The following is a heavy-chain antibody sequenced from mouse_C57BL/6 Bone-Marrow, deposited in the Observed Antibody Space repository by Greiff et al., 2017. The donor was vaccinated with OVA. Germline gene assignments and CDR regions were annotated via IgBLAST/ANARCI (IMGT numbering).Heavy chain of an antibody. V-gene: IGHV1-15*01. D-gene: IGHD2-5*01. CDR2: IDPETGGP. Sequence: VKLQQSGAELVRPGASVTLSCKASGYTFTDYEMHWVKQTPVHGLEWIGAIDPETGGPAYNQKFKGKAILTADKSSSTAYMELRSLTSEDSAVYYCTRSYSNYGDFDYWGQGTTLTVSS. CDR3: TRSYSNYGDFDY. J-gene: IGHJ2*01. CDR1: GYTFTDYE.